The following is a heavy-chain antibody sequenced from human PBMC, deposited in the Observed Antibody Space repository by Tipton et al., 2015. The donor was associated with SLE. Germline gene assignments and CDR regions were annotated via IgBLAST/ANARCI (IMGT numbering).Heavy chain of an antibody. CDR2: ISYDGSNK. CDR3: AKDGGNLSYDY. CDR1: GFTFSSYG. V-gene: IGHV3-30*18. Sequence: SLRLSCAASGFTFSSYGMHWVRQAPGKGLEWVAVISYDGSNKYYADSVKGRFTISRDNSKNTLYLQMNSLRAEDTAVYYCAKDGGNLSYDYWGQGTLVTVSS. J-gene: IGHJ4*02. D-gene: IGHD4-23*01.